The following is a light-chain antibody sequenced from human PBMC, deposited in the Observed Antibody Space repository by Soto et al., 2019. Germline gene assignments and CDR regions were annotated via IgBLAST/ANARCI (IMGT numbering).Light chain of an antibody. CDR2: RKN. Sequence: QSVLTQPPSASETPGQRVTISCSGSSSNIGSNSVYWYQQLPGMAPKLLIHRKNQRPSGVPDRFSGSKSGTSASLAISGLQSEDEADYYCSTWDNSLSGPVFGGGTKLTVL. J-gene: IGLJ3*02. CDR3: STWDNSLSGPV. CDR1: SSNIGSNS. V-gene: IGLV1-47*01.